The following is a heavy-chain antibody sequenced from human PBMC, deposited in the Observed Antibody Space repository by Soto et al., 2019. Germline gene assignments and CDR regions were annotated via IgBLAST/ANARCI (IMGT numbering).Heavy chain of an antibody. V-gene: IGHV3-30*18. CDR2: ISYDGSNK. Sequence: QVQLVESGGGVVQPGRSLRLSCAASGFTFSSYGMHWVRQAPGKGLEWVAVISYDGSNKYYADSVKCRFPISRDNSKNTLYLQMNSLRAEDTAVYYCAKFEEADPWRQGTLVTVSS. J-gene: IGHJ5*02. CDR3: AKFEEADP. CDR1: GFTFSSYG.